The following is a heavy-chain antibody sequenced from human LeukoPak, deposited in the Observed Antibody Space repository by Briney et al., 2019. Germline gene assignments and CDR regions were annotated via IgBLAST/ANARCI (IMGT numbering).Heavy chain of an antibody. CDR3: ARDIDRNWFDP. J-gene: IGHJ5*02. CDR2: IKQDGSEK. D-gene: IGHD1-26*01. CDR1: GFTFSSYW. Sequence: GGSLRLSCAASGFTFSSYWMSWVRQAPGKGLEWVANIKQDGSEKYYVDSVKGRFTISRDNAKNSLYLQMNSRRAEDTAVYYCARDIDRNWFDPWGQGTLVTVSS. V-gene: IGHV3-7*01.